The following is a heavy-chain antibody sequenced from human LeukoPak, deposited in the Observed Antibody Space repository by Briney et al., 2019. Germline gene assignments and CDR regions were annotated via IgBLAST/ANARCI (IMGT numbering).Heavy chain of an antibody. D-gene: IGHD3-10*01. CDR3: ARVLYRGINPGGY. Sequence: ASVKVSCKASGYTFTSYDINWVRQATGQGLEWMGWMNPNSGNTGYAQKFQGRVTITRNTSISTAYMELSSLRSEDTAVYCCARVLYRGINPGGYWGQGTLVTVSS. J-gene: IGHJ4*02. V-gene: IGHV1-8*03. CDR2: MNPNSGNT. CDR1: GYTFTSYD.